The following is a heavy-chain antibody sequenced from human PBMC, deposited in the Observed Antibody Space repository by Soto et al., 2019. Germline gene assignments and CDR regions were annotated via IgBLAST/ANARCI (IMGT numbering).Heavy chain of an antibody. Sequence: GGSLRLSCAASGFTFSSYGMHWVRQAPGKGLEWVAVIWYDGSNKYYADSVKGRFTISRDNSKNTLYLQMNSLRAEDTAVYYCARDWIQLWPFFPHYYYGMDVWGQGTTVTVSS. CDR2: IWYDGSNK. CDR3: ARDWIQLWPFFPHYYYGMDV. V-gene: IGHV3-33*01. CDR1: GFTFSSYG. D-gene: IGHD5-18*01. J-gene: IGHJ6*02.